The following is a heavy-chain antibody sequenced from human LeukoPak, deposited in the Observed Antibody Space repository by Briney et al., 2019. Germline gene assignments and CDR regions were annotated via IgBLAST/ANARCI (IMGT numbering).Heavy chain of an antibody. CDR3: ARGYDFWSGYSFDY. CDR2: INEDGSTT. J-gene: IGHJ4*02. CDR1: GFTFSSNW. V-gene: IGHV3-74*01. D-gene: IGHD3-3*01. Sequence: PGGSLRLSCAASGFTFSSNWMHWVRQAPGKGLVWVSRINEDGSTTNYADSVKGRSTIFRDNAKNTLYLQMNSLRAEDTAVYYCARGYDFWSGYSFDYWGQGTLVTVSS.